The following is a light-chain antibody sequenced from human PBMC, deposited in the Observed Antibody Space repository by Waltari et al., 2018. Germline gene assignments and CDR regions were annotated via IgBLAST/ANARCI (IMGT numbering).Light chain of an antibody. CDR2: DVN. J-gene: IGLJ1*01. CDR1: GSDVGGYDY. Sequence: QSALTQPASVSGSPGQSITLSCPGTGSDVGGYDYVSWYQRHPGKVPKVMIYDVNKRPSGVSDRFSGSKSGYTASLTISGLQAQDEADYYCSSYTSSRAIFVFGIGTKVTVL. CDR3: SSYTSSRAIFV. V-gene: IGLV2-14*01.